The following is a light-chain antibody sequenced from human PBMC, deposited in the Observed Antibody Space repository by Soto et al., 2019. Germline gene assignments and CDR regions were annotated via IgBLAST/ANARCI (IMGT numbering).Light chain of an antibody. CDR1: QSISTY. CDR3: QQLNNYPLT. J-gene: IGKJ5*01. V-gene: IGKV1-39*01. Sequence: DIQMTQSPSSQCASVGDSVTITCRASQSISTYLNWFQQEPGKAPKLLIYASSTLQGGVPSRFSGIGSGSEFTLTISSLQPEDFATYYCQQLNNYPLTIGHGTRLEIK. CDR2: ASS.